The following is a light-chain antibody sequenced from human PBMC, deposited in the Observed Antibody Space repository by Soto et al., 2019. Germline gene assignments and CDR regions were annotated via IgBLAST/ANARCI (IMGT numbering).Light chain of an antibody. CDR3: PSYGGSNNYV. CDR2: EVE. J-gene: IGLJ1*01. CDR1: SSDVGGYHY. V-gene: IGLV2-8*01. Sequence: QSALTQPPSASESPGQSVTISCTGTSSDVGGYHYVSWYQHHPGGAPELLIYEVEKRPPGAPGRFSGSRSGNTASLTVSGLQAHDEADYYCPSYGGSNNYVFGTGTKVTVL.